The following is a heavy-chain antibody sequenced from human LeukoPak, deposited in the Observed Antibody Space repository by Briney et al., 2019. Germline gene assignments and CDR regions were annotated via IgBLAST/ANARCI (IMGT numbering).Heavy chain of an antibody. D-gene: IGHD1-26*01. CDR3: ARLSSGSYTRGTFDI. CDR2: LNPNDGHT. Sequence: VAPVKVSCKASGYTFTNHYMHWVRQAPGQGLEWMGILNPNDGHTTYAQMFQGRVPMTRDTSSNTVYMELSSLRYEDTAVYFCARLSSGSYTRGTFDIWGQGTLVTVSS. CDR1: GYTFTNHY. V-gene: IGHV1-46*01. J-gene: IGHJ3*02.